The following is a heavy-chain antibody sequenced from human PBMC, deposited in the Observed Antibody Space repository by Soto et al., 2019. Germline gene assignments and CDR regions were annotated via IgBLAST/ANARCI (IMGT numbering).Heavy chain of an antibody. D-gene: IGHD3-22*01. CDR1: GGSISTGRYY. CDR3: ATVNYDSRPFDY. Sequence: SETLSLTCTVAGGSISTGRYYWSWIRQHPGKGLEWIGYIYYSGATYYNPSLKSRLTISVDTSKNQFSLKLSSVTAADTAVYYCATVNYDSRPFDYWGQGTLVTVSS. V-gene: IGHV4-31*03. J-gene: IGHJ4*02. CDR2: IYYSGAT.